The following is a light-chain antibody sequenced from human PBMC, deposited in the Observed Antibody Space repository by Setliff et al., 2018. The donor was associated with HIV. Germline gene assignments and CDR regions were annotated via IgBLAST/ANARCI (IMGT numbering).Light chain of an antibody. CDR3: GTWDDSLSVWV. Sequence: SVLTQPPSVSAAPGQKVTISCSGSNSNIGDNYVSWFRQFPGTAPELLIYDTHKRSSGIPDRFSASKSGASATLDITDLETGDEASFYCGTWDDSLSVWVFGGGTKVTVL. CDR2: DTH. J-gene: IGLJ3*02. V-gene: IGLV1-51*01. CDR1: NSNIGDNY.